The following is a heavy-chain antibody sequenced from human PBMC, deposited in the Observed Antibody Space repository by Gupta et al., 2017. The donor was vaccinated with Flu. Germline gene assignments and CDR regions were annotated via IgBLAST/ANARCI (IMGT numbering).Heavy chain of an antibody. CDR2: IIPIFGTA. V-gene: IGHV1-69*01. CDR3: ARALSGYSYGYGYYYGMDV. CDR1: GGTFSSYA. Sequence: QVQLVQSGAEVKKPGSSVKVSCKASGGTFSSYAISWVRQAPGQGLEWMGGIIPIFGTANYAQKFQGRVTITADESTSTAYMELSSLRSEDTAVYYCARALSGYSYGYGYYYGMDVWGQGTTVTVSS. D-gene: IGHD5-18*01. J-gene: IGHJ6*02.